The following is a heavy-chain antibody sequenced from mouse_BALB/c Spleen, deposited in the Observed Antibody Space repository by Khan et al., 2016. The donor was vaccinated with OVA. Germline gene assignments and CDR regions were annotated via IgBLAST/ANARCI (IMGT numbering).Heavy chain of an antibody. CDR2: ISYSGGT. CDR3: ARGNYYGYYFDY. D-gene: IGHD1-1*01. CDR1: GYSITSGYA. J-gene: IGHJ2*01. Sequence: EVQLQESGPGLVKPSQSLSLTCTVTGYSITSGYAWNWIRQFPGNKLEWMGYISYSGGTSYNPSLKSRISITRATSKNQFLLQLNSVTTEDSATYYCARGNYYGYYFDYWGQGTTLTVSS. V-gene: IGHV3-2*02.